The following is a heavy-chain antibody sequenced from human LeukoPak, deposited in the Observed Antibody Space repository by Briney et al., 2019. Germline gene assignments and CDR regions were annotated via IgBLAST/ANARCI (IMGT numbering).Heavy chain of an antibody. Sequence: GGSLRLSCVVSRLTFNSNATCWVCQAPGKGLERVSGISVSGGSAYYADSARGRFSVSRDNSKNTVYLQMNSLRAADTPVYIFARQAHDYDSRGYFSAGGEGALVTVSS. J-gene: IGHJ4*02. CDR3: ARQAHDYDSRGYFSA. CDR1: RLTFNSNA. D-gene: IGHD3-22*01. V-gene: IGHV3-23*01. CDR2: ISVSGGSA.